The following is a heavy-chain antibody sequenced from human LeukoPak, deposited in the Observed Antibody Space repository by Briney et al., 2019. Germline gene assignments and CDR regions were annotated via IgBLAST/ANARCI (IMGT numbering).Heavy chain of an antibody. Sequence: PSETLCLTCTVSGGSISSGSHYWSWIRQPAGKGLEWIGRISSSGSTNYNPSLKSRVTISVDTSKNQFSLKLNSVTAADTAVYYCARWYYYDSTGYYYYFDYWGQGTLVTVSS. CDR2: ISSSGST. J-gene: IGHJ4*02. CDR1: GGSISSGSHY. D-gene: IGHD3-22*01. CDR3: ARWYYYDSTGYYYYFDY. V-gene: IGHV4-61*02.